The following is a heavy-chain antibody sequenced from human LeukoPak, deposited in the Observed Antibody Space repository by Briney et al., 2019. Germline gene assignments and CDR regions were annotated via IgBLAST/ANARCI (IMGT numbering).Heavy chain of an antibody. CDR2: IYYSGST. D-gene: IGHD2-2*01. CDR3: ATPSRAGLYYFDY. V-gene: IGHV4-59*08. CDR1: GGSISSYY. Sequence: PETLSLTCTVSGGSISSYYWSWIRQPPGRGLEWIGYIYYSGSTNYNPSLKSRVTISVDTSKNQFSLKLSSVTAADTAVYYCATPSRAGLYYFDYWGQGTLVTVSS. J-gene: IGHJ4*02.